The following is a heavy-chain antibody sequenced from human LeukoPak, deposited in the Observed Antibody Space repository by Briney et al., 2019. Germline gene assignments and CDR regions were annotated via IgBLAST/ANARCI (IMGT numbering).Heavy chain of an antibody. CDR1: GYTFSGYG. CDR3: ARGEGGGNYYDSSGYDY. D-gene: IGHD3-22*01. CDR2: ISAYNGNT. Sequence: ASVKVSCKASGYTFSGYGISWVRQAPGQGLEWMGWISAYNGNTKYAQKFQGRVTMTTDTSTSTAYMELRSLRSEDTAVYYCARGEGGGNYYDSSGYDYWGQGTLVTVSS. V-gene: IGHV1-18*01. J-gene: IGHJ4*02.